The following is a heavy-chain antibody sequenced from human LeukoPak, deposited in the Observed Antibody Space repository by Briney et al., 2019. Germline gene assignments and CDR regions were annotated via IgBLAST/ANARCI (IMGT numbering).Heavy chain of an antibody. D-gene: IGHD3-3*01. CDR3: ARDRQPDYDFWSGHYYYYGMDV. J-gene: IGHJ6*02. CDR2: ISAYNGNT. V-gene: IGHV1-18*01. Sequence: ASVKVSCKASGYTFTSYGISWVRQAPGQGLEWMGWISAYNGNTNYAQKLQGRVTMTTDTSTSTAYTELRSLRSDDTAVYYCARDRQPDYDFWSGHYYYYGMDVWGQGTTVTVSS. CDR1: GYTFTSYG.